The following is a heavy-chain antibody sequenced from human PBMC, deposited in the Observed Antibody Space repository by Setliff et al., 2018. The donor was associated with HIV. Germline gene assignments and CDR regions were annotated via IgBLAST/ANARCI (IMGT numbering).Heavy chain of an antibody. D-gene: IGHD3-22*01. CDR3: ARVRLTMIMMVDYFDQ. Sequence: SETLSLTCSVSGGSISNFYWSWIRQPPGKGLEWVGHIYSTGDTNYNPSLKSHVTLSADTSKNQLSLSLTSVTAADTAVYYCARVRLTMIMMVDYFDQWGQGALVTVS. CDR2: IYSTGDT. V-gene: IGHV4-4*07. J-gene: IGHJ4*02. CDR1: GGSISNFY.